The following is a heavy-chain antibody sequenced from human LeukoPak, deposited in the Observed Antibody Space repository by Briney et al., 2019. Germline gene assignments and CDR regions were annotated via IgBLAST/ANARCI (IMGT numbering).Heavy chain of an antibody. CDR3: ARDGHVVEDSSSWLYY. D-gene: IGHD6-13*01. Sequence: ASVKVSCKASGYTFTSYGISWVRQAPGQGLEWMGWISAYNGNTNYAQKLQGRVTMTTDTSTSTAYMELRSLRSDDTAVYYCARDGHVVEDSSSWLYYWGRGTLVTVSS. CDR1: GYTFTSYG. V-gene: IGHV1-18*01. J-gene: IGHJ4*02. CDR2: ISAYNGNT.